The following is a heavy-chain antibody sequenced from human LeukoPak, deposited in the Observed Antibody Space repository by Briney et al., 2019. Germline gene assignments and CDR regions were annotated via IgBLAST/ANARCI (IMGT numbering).Heavy chain of an antibody. CDR1: GSSFTSNW. V-gene: IGHV5-51*01. D-gene: IGHD2-2*01. J-gene: IGHJ3*02. Sequence: GESLKISCKGSGSSFTSNWIGWVRQMPGKGLEWMGIIYPGDSDTRYSPSFQGQVTFSADQSISTAYLQWSSLKASDTAMYYCARRGYCSSASCYAFDIWGQGTMVTVSS. CDR3: ARRGYCSSASCYAFDI. CDR2: IYPGDSDT.